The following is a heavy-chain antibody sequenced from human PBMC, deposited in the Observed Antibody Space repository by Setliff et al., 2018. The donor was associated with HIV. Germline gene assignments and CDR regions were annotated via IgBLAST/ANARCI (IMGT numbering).Heavy chain of an antibody. D-gene: IGHD1-26*01. Sequence: SETLSLTCTVSGDSITSNDDYWGWIRQPPGKGLQWIGIVHYNGRAYYDPSLKSRVPISVDSSQTHFSLRLRSVTASDSAVYYCARYRSKLDWFAPWGQGTLVTVS. J-gene: IGHJ5*02. CDR2: VHYNGRA. CDR1: GDSITSNDDY. V-gene: IGHV4-39*02. CDR3: ARYRSKLDWFAP.